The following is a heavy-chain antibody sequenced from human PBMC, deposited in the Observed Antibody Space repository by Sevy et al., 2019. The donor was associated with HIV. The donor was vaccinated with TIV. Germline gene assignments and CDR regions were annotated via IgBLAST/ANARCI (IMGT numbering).Heavy chain of an antibody. J-gene: IGHJ4*02. CDR2: IKSKTDCGTT. CDR3: TTDYPNY. CDR1: GFTFSNAW. V-gene: IGHV3-15*01. Sequence: GGSLRLSCAASGFTFSNAWMSWVRQAPGKGLEWVGRIKSKTDCGTTDYAAPVKGRFTISRDDSKNTLYLQMNSLKTEDTAVYYCTTDYPNYWGQGTLVTVSS.